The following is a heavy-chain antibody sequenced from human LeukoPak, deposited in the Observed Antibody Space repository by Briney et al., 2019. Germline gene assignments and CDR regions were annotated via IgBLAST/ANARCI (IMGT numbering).Heavy chain of an antibody. CDR3: ARGRRGTMIVVATPIYYYYYMDV. D-gene: IGHD3-22*01. Sequence: GASVKVSCKASGYTFTSYDINWVRQATGQGLGWMRWINPNSGNTGYAQKFQVRVTMTRNTSISTAYMELSGLRSEDTAVYYCARGRRGTMIVVATPIYYYYYMDVWGKGTTVTVSS. V-gene: IGHV1-8*01. J-gene: IGHJ6*03. CDR1: GYTFTSYD. CDR2: INPNSGNT.